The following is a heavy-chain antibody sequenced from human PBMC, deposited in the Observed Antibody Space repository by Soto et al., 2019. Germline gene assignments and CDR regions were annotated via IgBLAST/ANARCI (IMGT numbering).Heavy chain of an antibody. Sequence: QVQLVQSGAEVKKPGASVKVSCKASGYTFTGYYMHWVRQAPGQGLEWMGWINPNSGGTNYAQKFQGWFTMTRDTSTSTAYMELSRLRSDDTAVYYCARVHCSGGSCYSGGSDWYFDLWGRGTLVTVSS. J-gene: IGHJ2*01. CDR2: INPNSGGT. V-gene: IGHV1-2*04. CDR3: ARVHCSGGSCYSGGSDWYFDL. CDR1: GYTFTGYY. D-gene: IGHD2-15*01.